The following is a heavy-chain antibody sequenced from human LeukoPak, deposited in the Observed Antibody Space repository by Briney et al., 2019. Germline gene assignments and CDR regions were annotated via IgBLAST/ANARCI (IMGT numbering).Heavy chain of an antibody. D-gene: IGHD4-23*01. CDR2: IYSGGTT. V-gene: IGHV3-53*01. J-gene: IGHJ6*02. CDR1: GFIVSSNY. CDR3: AKPTTVVTPGGMDV. Sequence: GGSLRLSCAASGFIVSSNYMSWVRQAPGKGLEWVSVIYSGGTTYYADSVKGRFTISRDNSKNTLYLQMNSLRAEDTAVYYCAKPTTVVTPGGMDVWGQGTTVTVSS.